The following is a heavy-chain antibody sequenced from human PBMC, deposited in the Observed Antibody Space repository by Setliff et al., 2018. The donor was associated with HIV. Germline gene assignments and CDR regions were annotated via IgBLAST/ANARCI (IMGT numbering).Heavy chain of an antibody. D-gene: IGHD6-19*01. J-gene: IGHJ3*02. CDR2: ISSTSSNI. CDR3: ARYALAVPGYHNAFDI. Sequence: GESLKISCAASGFSFSSYGMNWVRQAPGKGLEWVSYISSTSSNIYYVDSVEGRFTISRDNADNSLYLQMNSLRAEDTAVYYCARYALAVPGYHNAFDIWGQGTMVPSPQ. V-gene: IGHV3-48*01. CDR1: GFSFSSYG.